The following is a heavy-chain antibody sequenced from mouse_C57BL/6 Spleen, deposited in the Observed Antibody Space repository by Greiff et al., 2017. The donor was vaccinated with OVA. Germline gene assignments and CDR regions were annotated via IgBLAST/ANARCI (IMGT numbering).Heavy chain of an antibody. CDR2: IYPGSGST. CDR3: AREFITTANFDV. CDR1: GYTFTSSW. Sequence: VQLQQSGAELVKPGASVKMSCKASGYTFTSSWITWVKQRPGQGLEWIGDIYPGSGSTNYNEKFKSKATLTVDTSSSTAYMQLSSLTSEDSAVYYCAREFITTANFDVWGTGTTVTVSS. D-gene: IGHD1-1*01. J-gene: IGHJ1*03. V-gene: IGHV1-55*01.